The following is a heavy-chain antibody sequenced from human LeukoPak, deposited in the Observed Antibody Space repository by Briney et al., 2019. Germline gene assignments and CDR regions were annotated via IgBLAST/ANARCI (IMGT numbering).Heavy chain of an antibody. CDR1: EDTFTSYW. CDR3: ARGYQVHLTNYFDAFDI. D-gene: IGHD5-24*01. CDR2: VYPDDSDT. V-gene: IGHV5-51*01. J-gene: IGHJ3*02. Sequence: GESLKISCKGSEDTFTSYWIGWVRQMPGKGLEWMGIVYPDDSDTRYGPSFQGQVTISVDKSISTAYLQWSSLKASDTAMYYCARGYQVHLTNYFDAFDIWGQGTMVTVSS.